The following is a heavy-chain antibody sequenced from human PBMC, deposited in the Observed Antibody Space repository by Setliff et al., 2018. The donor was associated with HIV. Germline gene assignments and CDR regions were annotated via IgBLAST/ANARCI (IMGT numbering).Heavy chain of an antibody. CDR1: GGSISSGSYY. J-gene: IGHJ6*03. V-gene: IGHV4-61*09. CDR2: IYTSGST. Sequence: LSLTCTVSGGSISSGSYYWSWIRQPAGKGLEWIGHIYTSGSTNYNPSLKSRVTLSLDTSKNQFSLKLTSVTAADTAVYYCARVRSHTDYYYYMDVWGKGTTVTVSS. CDR3: ARVRSHTDYYYYMDV.